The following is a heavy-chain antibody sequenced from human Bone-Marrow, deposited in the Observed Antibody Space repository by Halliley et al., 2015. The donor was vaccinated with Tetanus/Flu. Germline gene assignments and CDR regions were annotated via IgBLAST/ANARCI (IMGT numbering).Heavy chain of an antibody. V-gene: IGHV1-18*01. J-gene: IGHJ6*02. CDR1: GYTFTNYG. CDR2: ISGYNGDT. D-gene: IGHD2-15*01. CDR3: ARDPAATQIAYFGMDV. Sequence: QLVQSGAEVKKPGASVKVSCKASGYTFTNYGITWVRQAPGQGLEWMGWISGYNGDTKYAQRFQGRVTMTTDTSTTTAYLDLRSLRSDDRAVYYCARDPAATQIAYFGMDVWGQGTTVTVSS.